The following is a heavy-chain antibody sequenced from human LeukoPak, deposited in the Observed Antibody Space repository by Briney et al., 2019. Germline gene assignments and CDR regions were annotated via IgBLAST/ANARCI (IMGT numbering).Heavy chain of an antibody. Sequence: GGSLRLSCAASGFTFSNYWMSWVRQAPGKGLEWVANIKQDGSEKNYVDSVKGRFTISRDNAKNSLYLQMNSLRAEDTAVYYCARGLSRMDVWGQGTTVTVSS. J-gene: IGHJ6*02. CDR3: ARGLSRMDV. V-gene: IGHV3-7*04. CDR1: GFTFSNYW. D-gene: IGHD2/OR15-2a*01. CDR2: IKQDGSEK.